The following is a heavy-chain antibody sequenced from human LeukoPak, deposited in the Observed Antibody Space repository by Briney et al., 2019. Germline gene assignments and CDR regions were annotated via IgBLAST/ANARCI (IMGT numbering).Heavy chain of an antibody. CDR1: GFTFGSYG. V-gene: IGHV3-33*01. J-gene: IGHJ4*02. Sequence: QSGGSLRLSRAASGFTFGSYGMHWVRQAPGKGLEWVAVIWYDGSNKYYADSVKGQFTISRDNSKNTLYLQMNSLRAEDTAVYYCARDGGYPRLDYWGQGTLVTVSS. D-gene: IGHD4-23*01. CDR3: ARDGGYPRLDY. CDR2: IWYDGSNK.